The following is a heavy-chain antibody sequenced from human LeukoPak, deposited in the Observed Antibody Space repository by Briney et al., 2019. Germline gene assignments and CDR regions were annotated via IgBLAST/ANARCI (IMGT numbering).Heavy chain of an antibody. CDR3: ARAYGSGSSYHPDY. V-gene: IGHV1-2*02. J-gene: IGHJ4*02. CDR2: INPNSGGT. Sequence: ASVKDSCKASGYTFTAYYMHWVRQAPGQGLEWMGWINPNSGGTNTSQKFQDRVTLTRDTSINTAYMELSSLRSGDTAVYYCARAYGSGSSYHPDYWGLGTLVTVSS. CDR1: GYTFTAYY. D-gene: IGHD3-10*01.